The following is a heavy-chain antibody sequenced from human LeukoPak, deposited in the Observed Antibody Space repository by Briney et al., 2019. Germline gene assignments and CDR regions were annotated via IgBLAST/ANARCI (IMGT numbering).Heavy chain of an antibody. CDR2: INPSGGST. V-gene: IGHV1-46*01. CDR1: GYTFTSYY. D-gene: IGHD6-13*01. Sequence: ASMKVSCKASGYTFTSYYMHWVRQAPGQGLEWMGIINPSGGSTSYAQKFQGRVTMTRDTSTSTAYMELSSLRSEDTAVYYCARVPGGLAAAGNYWGQGTLVTVSS. J-gene: IGHJ4*02. CDR3: ARVPGGLAAAGNY.